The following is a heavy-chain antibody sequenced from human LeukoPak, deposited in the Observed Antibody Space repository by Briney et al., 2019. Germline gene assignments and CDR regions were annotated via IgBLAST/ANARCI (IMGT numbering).Heavy chain of an antibody. D-gene: IGHD4-17*01. CDR1: GFPFSRYA. J-gene: IGHJ3*02. V-gene: IGHV3-21*01. CDR3: ARPQVNDYGDCGI. CDR2: ISSSRSSYSYT. Sequence: GGSLRLSCAPSGFPFSRYAVHGVRQSPGEGVEGVSSISSSRSSYSYTYYADSVKGRFTISKDNAKNSLLLQMNSLRAEDTAVYYCARPQVNDYGDCGIWGQGTMVAVSS.